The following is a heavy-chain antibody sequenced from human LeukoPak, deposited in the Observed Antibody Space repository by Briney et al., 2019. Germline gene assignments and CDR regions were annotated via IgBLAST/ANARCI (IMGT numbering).Heavy chain of an antibody. CDR1: GFTFGDYA. CDR3: TRNRYSYYFDY. J-gene: IGHJ4*02. D-gene: IGHD5-18*01. Sequence: GRSLRLSCTASGFTFGDYAMSWVRQAPGRGLEWVGFIRSKAYGGTTEYAASVKGRFTISRDDSKSIAYLQMNSLKTEDTAVYYCTRNRYSYYFDYWGQGTLVTVSS. V-gene: IGHV3-49*04. CDR2: IRSKAYGGTT.